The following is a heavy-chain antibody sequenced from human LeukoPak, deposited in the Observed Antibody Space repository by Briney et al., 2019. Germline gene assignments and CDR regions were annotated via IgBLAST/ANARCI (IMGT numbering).Heavy chain of an antibody. CDR3: ARDPPNWNDPNYFDY. Sequence: GSSVKVSCKASGGTFSSYAISWVRQAPGQGLEWIGGIIPIFGTANYSQKFQGRVTITADKSTSTAYMELSSLRSEDTAVYYCARDPPNWNDPNYFDYWGQGTLVTVSS. D-gene: IGHD1-1*01. V-gene: IGHV1-69*06. CDR2: IIPIFGTA. CDR1: GGTFSSYA. J-gene: IGHJ4*02.